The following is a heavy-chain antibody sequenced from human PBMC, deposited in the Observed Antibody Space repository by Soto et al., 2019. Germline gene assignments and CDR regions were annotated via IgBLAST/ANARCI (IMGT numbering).Heavy chain of an antibody. CDR3: AKDPTISALYYYYGMDV. CDR1: GFTFSSYA. V-gene: IGHV3-23*01. D-gene: IGHD3-9*01. Sequence: GGSLRLSCAASGFTFSSYAMSWVRHAPGKGLEWVSAISGSGGSTYYADSVKGRFTISRDNSKNTLYLQMNSLRAEDTAVYYCAKDPTISALYYYYGMDVWGQGTTVTVSS. J-gene: IGHJ6*02. CDR2: ISGSGGST.